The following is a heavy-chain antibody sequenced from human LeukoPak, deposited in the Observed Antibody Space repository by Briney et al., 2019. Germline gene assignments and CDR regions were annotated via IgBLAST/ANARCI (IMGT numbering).Heavy chain of an antibody. V-gene: IGHV3-21*01. CDR2: ISRSSSYM. CDR3: ARDPYYYGSGSYYFDS. Sequence: GGSLSLSCAASGFTFSSYAMSWVRQAPGKGLEWVSSISRSSSYMYYAASVKGRFTISRDNAKNSLYLQMNSLRAEDTAVYYCARDPYYYGSGSYYFDSWGQGTLVTVSS. J-gene: IGHJ4*02. D-gene: IGHD3-10*01. CDR1: GFTFSSYA.